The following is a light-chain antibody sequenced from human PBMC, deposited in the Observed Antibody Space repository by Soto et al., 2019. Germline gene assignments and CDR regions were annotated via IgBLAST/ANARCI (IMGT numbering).Light chain of an antibody. CDR3: QQRSHWPPWT. J-gene: IGKJ1*01. V-gene: IGKV3-11*01. CDR2: DAS. CDR1: QSVSSY. Sequence: EIVLTQSPATLSLSPGERATLSCRASQSVSSYLAWYQQKPGQAPRLLIYDASNRATGIPARFSGSGSGTDFPLPISRLEPEDFAVYYCQQRSHWPPWTFGQGTKVEIK.